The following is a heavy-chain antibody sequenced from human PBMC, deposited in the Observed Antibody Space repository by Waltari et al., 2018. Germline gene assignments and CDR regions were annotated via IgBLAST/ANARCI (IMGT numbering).Heavy chain of an antibody. D-gene: IGHD4-17*01. J-gene: IGHJ4*02. CDR2: ISSSGSTI. V-gene: IGHV3-48*03. CDR3: ARSVTTSRIDY. Sequence: EVQLVESGGGLVQPGGSLRLSCAASGFTFRSYELNWVRQAPGKGLEWVSYISSSGSTIYYADSVKGRFTISRDNAKNSLYLQMNSLRAEDTAVYYCARSVTTSRIDYWGQGTLVTVSS. CDR1: GFTFRSYE.